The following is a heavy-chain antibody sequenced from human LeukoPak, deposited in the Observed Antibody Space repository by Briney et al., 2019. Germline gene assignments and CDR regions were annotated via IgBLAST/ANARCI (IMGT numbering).Heavy chain of an antibody. CDR3: ARVIPNSYYYDSSGYYCDY. J-gene: IGHJ4*02. V-gene: IGHV4-4*07. CDR2: IYTSGST. CDR1: GGSISSYY. Sequence: SETLSLTCTVSGGSISSYYWSWIRQPAGKGLEWIGRIYTSGSTYYNPSLKSRVTISVDTSKNQFSLKLSSVTAADTAVYYCARVIPNSYYYDSSGYYCDYWGQGTLVTVSS. D-gene: IGHD3-22*01.